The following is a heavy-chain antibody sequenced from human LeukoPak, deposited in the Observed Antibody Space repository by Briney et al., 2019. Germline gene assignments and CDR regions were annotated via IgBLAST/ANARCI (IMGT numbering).Heavy chain of an antibody. Sequence: GGSLRLSCAAPGFTVGTYAMSWVRQPPGKGLEWVSSLSGSGTSPYYADSVRGRFTISTDKSKNTLYLQMNSLRAEDTAVYYCAKRSGSYQYHYLAMDVWGQGTTVTVSS. CDR3: AKRSGSYQYHYLAMDV. CDR2: LSGSGTSP. J-gene: IGHJ6*02. D-gene: IGHD3-10*01. CDR1: GFTVGTYA. V-gene: IGHV3-23*01.